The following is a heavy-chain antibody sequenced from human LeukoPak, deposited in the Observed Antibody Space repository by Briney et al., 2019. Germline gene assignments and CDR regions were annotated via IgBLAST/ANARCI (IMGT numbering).Heavy chain of an antibody. CDR2: IYYSGST. Sequence: SETLSLTCTVSGGSISSYYWSWIRQPPGKGLEWIGYIYYSGSTNYNPSLKSRVTISVDTSKNQFSLGLSSVTAADTAVYYCARVTGYMIEDYFDYWGQGTLVTVSS. CDR3: ARVTGYMIEDYFDY. CDR1: GGSISSYY. V-gene: IGHV4-59*01. J-gene: IGHJ4*02. D-gene: IGHD3-22*01.